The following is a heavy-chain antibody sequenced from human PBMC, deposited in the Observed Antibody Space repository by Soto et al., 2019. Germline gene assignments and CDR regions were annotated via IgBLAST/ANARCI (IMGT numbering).Heavy chain of an antibody. Sequence: GGSLRLSCAASGFTFSSYAMHWVRQAPGKGLEWVAVISYDGSNKYYADSVKGRFTISRDNSKNTLYLQMNSLRAEDTAVYYCARECSGSYYLFNYYYGMDVWGQGTTVTVSS. CDR3: ARECSGSYYLFNYYYGMDV. CDR1: GFTFSSYA. CDR2: ISYDGSNK. D-gene: IGHD3-10*02. J-gene: IGHJ6*02. V-gene: IGHV3-30-3*01.